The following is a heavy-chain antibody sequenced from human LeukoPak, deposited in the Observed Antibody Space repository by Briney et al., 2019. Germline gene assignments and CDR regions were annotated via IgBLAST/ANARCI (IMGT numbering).Heavy chain of an antibody. CDR1: GGSIDRNSYN. Sequence: PSETLSLTCTVSGGSIDRNSYNWGWIRQPPGKGLKWIGSVYYSGNTYYNPSLKSRVTISVESKNQFSLKLSSVTAADTAIYYCARPPREGVLGAFEIWGQGTMVTVSS. D-gene: IGHD3-16*01. V-gene: IGHV4-39*01. J-gene: IGHJ3*02. CDR2: VYYSGNT. CDR3: ARPPREGVLGAFEI.